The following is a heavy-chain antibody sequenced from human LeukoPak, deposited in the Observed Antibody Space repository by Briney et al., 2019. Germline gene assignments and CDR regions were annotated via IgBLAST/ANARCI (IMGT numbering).Heavy chain of an antibody. V-gene: IGHV1-18*04. J-gene: IGHJ4*02. CDR3: ARASYYSGPYYFDY. CDR1: EYTFTGYY. CDR2: ISAYNGNT. Sequence: ASVKVSCKASEYTFTGYYMHWVRQAPGQGLEWMGWISAYNGNTNYAQKLQGRVTMTTDTSTSTAYMELRSLRSDDTAVYYCARASYYSGPYYFDYWGQGTLVTVSS. D-gene: IGHD1-26*01.